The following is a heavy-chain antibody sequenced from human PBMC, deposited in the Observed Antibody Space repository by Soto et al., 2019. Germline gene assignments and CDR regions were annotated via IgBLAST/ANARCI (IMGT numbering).Heavy chain of an antibody. CDR2: IIPIFGTA. J-gene: IGHJ4*02. V-gene: IGHV1-69*13. Sequence: EASVKVSCKASGGTFSSYAISWVRQAPGQGLEWMGGIIPIFGTANYAQKFQGRVTITADESTSTAYMELSSLRSEDTAVYYCARGYSGSYWLWGQGTLVTVSS. CDR3: ARGYSGSYWL. D-gene: IGHD1-26*01. CDR1: GGTFSSYA.